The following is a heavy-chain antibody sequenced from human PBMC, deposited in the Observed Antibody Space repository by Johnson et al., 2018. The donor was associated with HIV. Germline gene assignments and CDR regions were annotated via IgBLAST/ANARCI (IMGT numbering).Heavy chain of an antibody. CDR2: IYTASDTT. V-gene: IGHV3-20*04. J-gene: IGHJ3*01. CDR3: ARGSSGSFDL. Sequence: VQLVESGGGVVRPGGSLILSCEAYGSTFDDYGMRWARQAPGKGLEWVSGIYTASDTTSYTDSVKDKFTISSDSSQNAVYLQMSSLRAEDTALYYCARGSSGSFDLWGRGTMVTVSS. CDR1: GSTFDDYG. D-gene: IGHD6-6*01.